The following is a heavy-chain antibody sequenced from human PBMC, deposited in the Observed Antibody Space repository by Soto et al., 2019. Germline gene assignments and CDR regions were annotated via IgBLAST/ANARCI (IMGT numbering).Heavy chain of an antibody. Sequence: EVQLVESGGGLVQPGRSLRLSCAASGFSFGDYAMQWVRQVPGKGLEWVSSISWNGESIGYADSVKGRFTISRDNGKKSVYLQMNSLGGEDTALYYCAKDVGSSGWYDGFDSWGQGTLVTVS. CDR1: GFSFGDYA. CDR2: ISWNGESI. D-gene: IGHD6-19*01. V-gene: IGHV3-9*01. J-gene: IGHJ4*02. CDR3: AKDVGSSGWYDGFDS.